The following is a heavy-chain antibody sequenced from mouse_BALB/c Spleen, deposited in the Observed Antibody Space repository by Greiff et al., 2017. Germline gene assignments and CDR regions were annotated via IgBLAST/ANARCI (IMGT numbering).Heavy chain of an antibody. J-gene: IGHJ4*01. V-gene: IGHV1S22*01. CDR3: TSYYGNYDYAMDY. Sequence: LKQPGSELVRPGASVKLSCKASGYTFTSYWMHWVKQRPGQGLEWIGNIYPGSGSTNYDEKFKSKATLTVDTSSSTAYMQLSSLTSEDSAVYYCTSYYGNYDYAMDYWGQGTSVTVSS. CDR1: GYTFTSYW. CDR2: IYPGSGST. D-gene: IGHD2-10*01.